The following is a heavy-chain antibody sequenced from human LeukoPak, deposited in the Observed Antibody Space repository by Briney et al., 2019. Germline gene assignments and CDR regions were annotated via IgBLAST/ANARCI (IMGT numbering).Heavy chain of an antibody. CDR3: VRGGPSTWF. J-gene: IGHJ4*02. D-gene: IGHD3-22*01. Sequence: GGSLRLSCAASGFTFKLYWMHWVRQVPGKGPVWVARINDDGSDTVYADSVKGRFTISRDDAKNMLFLQMNSLRGEDTAVYHCVRGGPSTWFWGQGTLVTVSS. CDR1: GFTFKLYW. V-gene: IGHV3-74*01. CDR2: INDDGSDT.